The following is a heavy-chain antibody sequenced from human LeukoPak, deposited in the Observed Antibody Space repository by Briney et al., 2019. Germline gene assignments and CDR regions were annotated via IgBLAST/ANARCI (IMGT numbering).Heavy chain of an antibody. CDR3: VRGGPSTWF. J-gene: IGHJ4*02. D-gene: IGHD3-22*01. Sequence: GGSLRLSCAASGFTFKLYWMHWVRQVPGKGPVWVARINDDGSDTVYADSVKGRFTISRDDAKNMLFLQMNSLRGEDTAVYHCVRGGPSTWFWGQGTLVTVSS. CDR1: GFTFKLYW. V-gene: IGHV3-74*01. CDR2: INDDGSDT.